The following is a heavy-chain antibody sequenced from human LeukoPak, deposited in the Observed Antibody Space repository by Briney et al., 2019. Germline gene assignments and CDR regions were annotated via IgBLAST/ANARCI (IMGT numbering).Heavy chain of an antibody. D-gene: IGHD3/OR15-3a*01. CDR1: GFTFSTYW. J-gene: IGHJ5*02. Sequence: GGSLRLSCAASGFTFSTYWMHWVRQGPGKGLVWVARINSDGSSTSYVDSVKGRFTISRDNAKNTLYLQMNSLRAEDTAVYYCGRDRYDFSGFDPWGQGTLVTVSS. CDR3: GRDRYDFSGFDP. V-gene: IGHV3-74*01. CDR2: INSDGSST.